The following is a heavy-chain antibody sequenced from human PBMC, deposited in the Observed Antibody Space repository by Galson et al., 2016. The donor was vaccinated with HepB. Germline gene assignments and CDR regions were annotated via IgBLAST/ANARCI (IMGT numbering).Heavy chain of an antibody. Sequence: SVKVSCKGSAYTFTDYYLHWVRLAPGQGLEWMGWINPNSGGTNYAQKFQGRFTMTRDTSISTAYMELSRLRSDDAAVYYCARQLGYCSSTSCYQGAFQYWGQGTLVTVSS. CDR2: INPNSGGT. CDR1: AYTFTDYY. CDR3: ARQLGYCSSTSCYQGAFQY. V-gene: IGHV1-2*02. D-gene: IGHD2-2*01. J-gene: IGHJ1*01.